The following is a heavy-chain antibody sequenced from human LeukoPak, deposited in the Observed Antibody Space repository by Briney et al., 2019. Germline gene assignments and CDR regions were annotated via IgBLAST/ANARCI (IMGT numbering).Heavy chain of an antibody. Sequence: ASVKVSCKASGGTFSSYAISWVRQAPGQGLEWMGGIIPIFGTANYAQKFQGRVTITADESTSTAYMELSSLRSEDTAVYYCARLLPGGGKAFDIWGRGTMVTVSS. CDR2: IIPIFGTA. V-gene: IGHV1-69*13. CDR1: GGTFSSYA. J-gene: IGHJ3*02. D-gene: IGHD4-23*01. CDR3: ARLLPGGGKAFDI.